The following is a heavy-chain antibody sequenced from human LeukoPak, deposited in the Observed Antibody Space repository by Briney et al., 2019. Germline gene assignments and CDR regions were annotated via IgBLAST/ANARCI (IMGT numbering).Heavy chain of an antibody. D-gene: IGHD3-10*01. CDR1: GGSFSGYY. CDR3: ARRRSGITMVRGVFNWFDP. CDR2: INHSGST. J-gene: IGHJ5*02. V-gene: IGHV4-34*01. Sequence: NPSETLSLTCAVYGGSFSGYYWSWIRQPPGKGLEWIGEINHSGSTNYNPSLKSRVTISVDTSKNQFSLKLSSVTAADTAVYYCARRRSGITMVRGVFNWFDPWGQGTLVTVSS.